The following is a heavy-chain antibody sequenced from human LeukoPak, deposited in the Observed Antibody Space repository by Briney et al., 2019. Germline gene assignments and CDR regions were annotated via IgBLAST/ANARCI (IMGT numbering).Heavy chain of an antibody. CDR2: ISAYNGNT. CDR3: ARDLNTYYDILTGSIPWFDP. J-gene: IGHJ5*02. Sequence: ASVKVSCKASGYTFTSYGISWVRQAPGQGLEWMGWISAYNGNTNYAQKLQGRVTMTTDTSASTAYMELRSLRSDDTAVYYCARDLNTYYDILTGSIPWFDPWGQGTLVTVSS. V-gene: IGHV1-18*01. D-gene: IGHD3-9*01. CDR1: GYTFTSYG.